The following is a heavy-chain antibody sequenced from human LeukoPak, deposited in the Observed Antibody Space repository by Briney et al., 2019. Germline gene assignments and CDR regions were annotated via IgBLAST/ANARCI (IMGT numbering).Heavy chain of an antibody. V-gene: IGHV4-39*01. CDR1: GGSISSSSYY. CDR3: ARHGTNYYDCSGYWY. CDR2: IYYSGST. J-gene: IGHJ4*02. Sequence: PSETLSLICTVSGGSISSSSYYWGWIRQPPGKGLEWIGSIYYSGSTYYNPSLKSRVTISVDTSKNQFSLKLSSVTAADTAVYYCARHGTNYYDCSGYWYWGQGTLVTASS. D-gene: IGHD3-22*01.